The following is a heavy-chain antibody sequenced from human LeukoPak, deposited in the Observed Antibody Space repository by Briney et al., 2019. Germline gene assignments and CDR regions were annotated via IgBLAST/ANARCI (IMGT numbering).Heavy chain of an antibody. CDR3: ARGRGIAVAASDAFDI. D-gene: IGHD6-19*01. J-gene: IGHJ3*02. CDR1: GFTFSSYS. Sequence: GGSLRLSCAASGFTFSSYSLTWVRQAPGKGLEWVSDISTDSRYIYYADSVQGRFTISRDNAQRSLYLQMNSLRVEDTAVYYCARGRGIAVAASDAFDIWGQGTMVTVSS. V-gene: IGHV3-21*04. CDR2: ISTDSRYI.